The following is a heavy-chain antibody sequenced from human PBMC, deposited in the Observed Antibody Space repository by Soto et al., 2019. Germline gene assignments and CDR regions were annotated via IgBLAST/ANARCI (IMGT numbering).Heavy chain of an antibody. J-gene: IGHJ4*02. D-gene: IGHD6-13*01. V-gene: IGHV4-61*05. CDR1: GGSISSSSYY. CDR2: IYYSGST. Sequence: TSETLSLTCTVSGGSISSSSYYWIWIRQPPGKGLEWIVYIYYSGSTNYNPSLKSRVTISVDTSKNQFSLKLSSVTAADTAVYYCARHSNEYRKSLDYWGQGTLVTVSS. CDR3: ARHSNEYRKSLDY.